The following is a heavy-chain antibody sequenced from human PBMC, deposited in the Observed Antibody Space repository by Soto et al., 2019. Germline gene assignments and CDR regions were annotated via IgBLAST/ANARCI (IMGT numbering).Heavy chain of an antibody. CDR1: GATLDTFINFG. D-gene: IGHD3-22*01. V-gene: IGHV1-69*12. CDR3: ARGSATKIVVVRYDALEL. CDR2: IIPVFGTP. J-gene: IGHJ3*01. Sequence: QVQLVQSGAEVKRPGSSVKVSCKASGATLDTFINFGITWVRRAPGQGLEWMGGIIPVFGTPHYAHKLQGSITISEDESTRTPYLYLGGVRSKDTPIYYCARGSATKIVVVRYDALELWGQGTMVNVSS.